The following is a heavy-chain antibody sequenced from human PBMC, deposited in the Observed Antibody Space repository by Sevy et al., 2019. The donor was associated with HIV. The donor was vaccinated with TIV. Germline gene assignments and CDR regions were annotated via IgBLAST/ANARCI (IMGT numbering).Heavy chain of an antibody. CDR2: ISTSGGYI. V-gene: IGHV3-21*01. D-gene: IGHD3-3*01. Sequence: GGSLRLSCAASVFTFSNYNMNWVRQAPGKGLEWVSFISTSGGYIYYADSVKGRFTISRDNAKNSLYLQMNSLRAEDTAVYYCTRDKTILEGRYGMDVWGQGTTVTVSS. J-gene: IGHJ6*02. CDR1: VFTFSNYN. CDR3: TRDKTILEGRYGMDV.